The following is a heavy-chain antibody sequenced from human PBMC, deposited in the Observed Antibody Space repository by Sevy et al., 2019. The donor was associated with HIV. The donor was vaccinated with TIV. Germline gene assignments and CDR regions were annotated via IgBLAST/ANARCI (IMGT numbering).Heavy chain of an antibody. Sequence: ASVKVSCKASGYTFTSYGISWVRQAPGQGLEWMGWISAYNGNTNYAQKLQGRVTMTTDTSTSTAYMELRSLRSDDTAVYYCARVGTIQGYDFWSGYYDATNYYGMDVWGQGTTVTVSS. CDR3: ARVGTIQGYDFWSGYYDATNYYGMDV. CDR2: ISAYNGNT. D-gene: IGHD3-3*01. CDR1: GYTFTSYG. J-gene: IGHJ6*02. V-gene: IGHV1-18*01.